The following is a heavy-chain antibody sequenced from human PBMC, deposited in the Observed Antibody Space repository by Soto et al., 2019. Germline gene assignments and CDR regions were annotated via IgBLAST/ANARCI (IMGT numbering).Heavy chain of an antibody. CDR1: GFTLSNSG. D-gene: IGHD4-17*01. V-gene: IGHV3-30*18. CDR3: AKSTSGYGGASDF. Sequence: QVQLVESGGGVVQPGRSLTLSCEVSGFTLSNSGIHWVRQAPDKGLEWVATIAYEGKTANYADSAKGRFTISRDISKSTVYLQMNSLGREDTATYYCAKSTSGYGGASDFWGQGTVVTVSS. J-gene: IGHJ4*02. CDR2: IAYEGKTA.